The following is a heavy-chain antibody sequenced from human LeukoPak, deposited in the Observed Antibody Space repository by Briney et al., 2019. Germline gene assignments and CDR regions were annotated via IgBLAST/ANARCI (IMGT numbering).Heavy chain of an antibody. V-gene: IGHV3-53*01. J-gene: IGHJ6*02. D-gene: IGHD3-22*01. Sequence: PGGSLRLSCAASGFTVSSNYMSWVRQAPGKGLEWVSVIYSGGSTYYADSVKGRFTISRDNSKNTLYLQMNSLRAEDTAVYYCARAKGLFSELYYYYYYGMDVWGQGTTVTVSS. CDR1: GFTVSSNY. CDR2: IYSGGST. CDR3: ARAKGLFSELYYYYYYGMDV.